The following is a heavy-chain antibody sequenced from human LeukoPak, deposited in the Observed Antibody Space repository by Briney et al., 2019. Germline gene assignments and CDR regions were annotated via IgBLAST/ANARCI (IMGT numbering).Heavy chain of an antibody. J-gene: IGHJ5*02. Sequence: PGGSLRLSCAASGFTFSSYGMHWVRQAPGKGLEWVAFIRYDGSDKYYADSVKGRFTISRDNSKNTLYLQMNSLRAEDTAVYYCTRRLTDSSAFDPWGQGTLVTVSS. CDR3: TRRLTDSSAFDP. D-gene: IGHD3-22*01. CDR2: IRYDGSDK. CDR1: GFTFSSYG. V-gene: IGHV3-30*02.